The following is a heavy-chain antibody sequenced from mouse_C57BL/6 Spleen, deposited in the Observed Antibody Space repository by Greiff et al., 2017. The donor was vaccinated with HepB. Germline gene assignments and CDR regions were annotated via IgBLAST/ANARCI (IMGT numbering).Heavy chain of an antibody. CDR3: ARGVYGSSDGVGDY. D-gene: IGHD1-1*01. J-gene: IGHJ2*01. CDR1: GFTFSSYA. V-gene: IGHV5-4*01. Sequence: DVQLVESGGGLVKPGGSLKLSCAASGFTFSSYAMSWVRQTPEKRLEWVATISDGGSYTYYPDNVKGRFTISRDNAKNNLYLQMGHLKSEDTAMYYCARGVYGSSDGVGDYWGQGTTLTVSS. CDR2: ISDGGSYT.